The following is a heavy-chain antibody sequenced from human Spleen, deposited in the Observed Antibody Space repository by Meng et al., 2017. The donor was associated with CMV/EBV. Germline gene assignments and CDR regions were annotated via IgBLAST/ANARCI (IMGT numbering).Heavy chain of an antibody. CDR2: IYSGGST. D-gene: IGHD2-15*01. Sequence: GGSLRLSCAVSGFTFSASAMTWVRQAPGKGLEWVSVIYSGGSTYYADSVKGRFTISRDNSKNTLYLQMNSLRAEDTAVYYCARGGAAPDVWGQGTTVTVSS. CDR3: ARGGAAPDV. V-gene: IGHV3-53*01. CDR1: GFTFSASA. J-gene: IGHJ6*02.